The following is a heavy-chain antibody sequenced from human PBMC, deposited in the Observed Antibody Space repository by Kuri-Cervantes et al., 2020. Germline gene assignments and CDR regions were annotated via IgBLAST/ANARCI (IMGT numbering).Heavy chain of an antibody. CDR1: GYTFTSYG. V-gene: IGHV1-18*01. J-gene: IGHJ4*02. CDR3: ARTTYYYGSVDY. Sequence: ASVKVSCKASGYTFTSYGISWVRQAPGQGLEWMGWISAYNGNTNYAQKLQGRVTMTTDTSTSTACMELRSLRSDDTAVYYCARTTYYYGSVDYWGQGTLVTVSS. D-gene: IGHD3-10*01. CDR2: ISAYNGNT.